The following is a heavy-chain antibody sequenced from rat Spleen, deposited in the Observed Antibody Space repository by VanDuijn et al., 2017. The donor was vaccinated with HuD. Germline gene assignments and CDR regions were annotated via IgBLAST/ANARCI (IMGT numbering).Heavy chain of an antibody. CDR2: ISYDGSST. CDR3: ARHGLGEDY. CDR1: GFTFSSSW. J-gene: IGHJ2*01. Sequence: EVQLVETGGGSVQPGGSLKLSCVTSGFTFSSSWMYWIRQAPGKGLEWVATISYDGSSTYYRDSVKGRFTISRDNAKSTLYLQMDSLRSEDTATYYCARHGLGEDYWGQGVMVTVSS. V-gene: IGHV5-29*01. D-gene: IGHD5-1*01.